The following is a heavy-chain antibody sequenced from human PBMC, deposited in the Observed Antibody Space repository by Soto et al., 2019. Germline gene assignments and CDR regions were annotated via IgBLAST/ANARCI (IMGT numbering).Heavy chain of an antibody. CDR1: GGSISSYY. CDR3: ARYNWGAMGAFDI. Sequence: PSETLSLTCTVSGGSISSYYWSWIRQPPGKGLEWIGYIYYSGSTNCNPSLKSRVTISVDTSKNQFSLKLSSVTAAHTAVYYCARYNWGAMGAFDIWGQGTMVTVS. CDR2: IYYSGST. J-gene: IGHJ3*02. D-gene: IGHD1-1*01. V-gene: IGHV4-59*01.